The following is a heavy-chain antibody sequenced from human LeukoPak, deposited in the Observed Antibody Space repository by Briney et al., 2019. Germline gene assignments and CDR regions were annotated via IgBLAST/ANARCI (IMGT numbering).Heavy chain of an antibody. CDR1: GGSISSYY. CDR2: IYTSGST. D-gene: IGHD4-17*01. CDR3: ARERAVTTYYYFDY. Sequence: PSETLSLTCTVSGGSISSYYWSWIRQPAGKGLEWIGRIYTSGSTNYNPSLKSRVTMSVDTSKNQFSLKLSSVTAADTAVYYCARERAVTTYYYFDYWGQGTLVTVPS. V-gene: IGHV4-4*07. J-gene: IGHJ4*02.